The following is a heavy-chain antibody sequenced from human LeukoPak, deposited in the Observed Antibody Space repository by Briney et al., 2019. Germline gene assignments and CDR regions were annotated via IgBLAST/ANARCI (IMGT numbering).Heavy chain of an antibody. V-gene: IGHV3-48*04. CDR3: AELGITMIGGV. CDR2: ISSSSSTI. CDR1: GFTFSSYS. D-gene: IGHD3-10*02. J-gene: IGHJ6*04. Sequence: GGSLRLSCAASGFTFSSYSMNWVRQAPGKGLEWVSYISSSSSTIYYADSVKGRFTVSRDNGKNSLYLQMNSLRAEDTAVYYCAELGITMIGGVWGKGTTVTISS.